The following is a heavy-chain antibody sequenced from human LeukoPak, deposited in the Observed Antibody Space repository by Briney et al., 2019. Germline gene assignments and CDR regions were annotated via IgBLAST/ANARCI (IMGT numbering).Heavy chain of an antibody. V-gene: IGHV4-59*01. CDR1: GGSISSYY. CDR3: ARYGVYRRRFPDY. D-gene: IGHD4-17*01. Sequence: PSETLSLTCTVSGGSISSYYWSWIRQPPGKGLEWIGYIYYSGSTNYNPSLKSRVTISVDTSRNQFSLKLSSVTAADTAVYYCARYGVYRRRFPDYWGQGTLVTVSS. CDR2: IYYSGST. J-gene: IGHJ4*02.